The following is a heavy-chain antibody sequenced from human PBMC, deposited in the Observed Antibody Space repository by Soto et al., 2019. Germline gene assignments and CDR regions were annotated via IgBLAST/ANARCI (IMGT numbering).Heavy chain of an antibody. J-gene: IGHJ4*02. CDR2: IYYSGST. V-gene: IGHV4-39*01. CDR1: GGSISSSSYY. D-gene: IGHD6-6*01. CDR3: ARFDIAALTLDY. Sequence: SETLSLTCTVSGGSISSSSYYWGWIRQPPGKGLEWIGSIYYSGSTYYNPSLKSRVTISVDTSKNQFSLKLSSVTAADTAVYYCARFDIAALTLDYWGQGTLVTVSS.